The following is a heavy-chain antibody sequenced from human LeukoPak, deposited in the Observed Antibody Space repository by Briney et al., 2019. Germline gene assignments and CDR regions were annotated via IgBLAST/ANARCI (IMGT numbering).Heavy chain of an antibody. CDR2: INPNSGGT. J-gene: IGHJ5*02. CDR3: ARQSCSGGSCYSGWFDP. CDR1: GYTFTGYY. Sequence: ASVKVSCKASGYTFTGYYMHWVRQAPGRGLEWMGWINPNSGGTNYAQKFQGGVTMTRDTSISTAYMELSRLRSDDTAVYYCARQSCSGGSCYSGWFDPWGQGTLVTVSS. D-gene: IGHD2-15*01. V-gene: IGHV1-2*02.